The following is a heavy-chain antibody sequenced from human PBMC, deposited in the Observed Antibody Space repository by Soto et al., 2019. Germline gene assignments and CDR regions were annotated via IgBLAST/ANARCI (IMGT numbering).Heavy chain of an antibody. V-gene: IGHV3-23*01. Sequence: GGSLRLSCVASGFTFSSYAMGWVHQAPGKGLELVSTISAGGGRTYYADSVKGRFTISRDKSKNTLYLQMNSLRAEDTAVYYCTKGYYYDTCGYFDSWGQGTLVTVSS. CDR2: ISAGGGRT. J-gene: IGHJ4*02. CDR3: TKGYYYDTCGYFDS. D-gene: IGHD3-22*01. CDR1: GFTFSSYA.